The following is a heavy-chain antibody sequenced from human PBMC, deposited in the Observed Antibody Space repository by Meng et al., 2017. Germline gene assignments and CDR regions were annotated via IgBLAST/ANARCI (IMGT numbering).Heavy chain of an antibody. J-gene: IGHJ3*02. D-gene: IGHD3-22*01. CDR1: GGSISSSSYY. CDR2: IYYSGST. CDR3: ARGSSGYYGVDAFDI. V-gene: IGHV4-39*07. Sequence: SETLSLTCTVSGGSISSSSYYWGWIRQPPGKGLEWIGSIYYSGSTYYNPSPKSRVTISVDTSKNQFSLKLSSVTAADTAVYYCARGSSGYYGVDAFDIWGQGTMVTVSS.